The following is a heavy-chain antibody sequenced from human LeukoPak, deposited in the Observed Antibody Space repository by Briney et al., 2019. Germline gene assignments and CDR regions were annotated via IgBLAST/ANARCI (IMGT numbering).Heavy chain of an antibody. Sequence: GGSLRLSCAASGFTFSSYAMSWVRQAPGKGLEWVSAISGSGGSTYYADSVKGRFTISRDNSKNTLYLQMNSLRAEDTAVYYCAKDRELYESSDYYYFEYWGQGTLVTVSS. CDR3: AKDRELYESSDYYYFEY. D-gene: IGHD3-22*01. V-gene: IGHV3-23*01. J-gene: IGHJ4*02. CDR2: ISGSGGST. CDR1: GFTFSSYA.